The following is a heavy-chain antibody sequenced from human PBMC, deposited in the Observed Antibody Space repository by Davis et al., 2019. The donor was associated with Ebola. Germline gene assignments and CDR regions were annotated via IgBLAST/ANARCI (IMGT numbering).Heavy chain of an antibody. CDR3: AKVPAVVGRLYCGGDCFYFDY. J-gene: IGHJ4*02. CDR2: ISGSGGST. D-gene: IGHD2-21*02. V-gene: IGHV3-23*01. Sequence: GESLKISCAASGFTFSSYGMSWVRQAPGKGLEWVLAISGSGGSTYYADSVKGRFTISRDNSKDTLYLQMNSLRAEDTAVYYCAKVPAVVGRLYCGGDCFYFDYWGQGTLVTVSS. CDR1: GFTFSSYG.